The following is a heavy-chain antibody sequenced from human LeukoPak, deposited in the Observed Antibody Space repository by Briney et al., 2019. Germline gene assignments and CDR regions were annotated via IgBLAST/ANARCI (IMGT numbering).Heavy chain of an antibody. CDR1: GFTFSNVW. Sequence: GGSLRLSCAASGFTFSNVWMSWVRQAPGKGLEWVGRIKSITDGGTTEYAAPVKARFTISRDDSENTLYLQMNSLKIEDTAVYYCTTDHFAWGQGTLVTVSS. V-gene: IGHV3-15*01. D-gene: IGHD2/OR15-2a*01. J-gene: IGHJ4*02. CDR3: TTDHFA. CDR2: IKSITDGGTT.